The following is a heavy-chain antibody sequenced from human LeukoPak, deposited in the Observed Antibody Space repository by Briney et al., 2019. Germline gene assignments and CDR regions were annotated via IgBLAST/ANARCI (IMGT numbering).Heavy chain of an antibody. Sequence: PSETLSLTCSVSGDSISSYYWSWLRQPPGKGREWIGYIYYSGSTNYNPSLKSRVTISVDTSQNQFFLKLRSVTAVDTAVYYCARGRESPFGPWGQGTLVTVSS. J-gene: IGHJ5*02. CDR3: ARGRESPFGP. V-gene: IGHV4-59*01. CDR2: IYYSGST. CDR1: GDSISSYY.